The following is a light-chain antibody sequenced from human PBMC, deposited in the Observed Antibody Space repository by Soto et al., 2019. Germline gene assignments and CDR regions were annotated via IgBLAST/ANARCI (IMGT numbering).Light chain of an antibody. J-gene: IGKJ4*01. Sequence: EIVLTQSPATLLLSPGERATLSCRASQSVSSYLAWYQQKPGQAPRLLIYDASNRATGIPARFSGSGSGTDFTLTISSLEPEDFAVYYCQQRSNWPPALTFGGGTKVDIK. CDR2: DAS. CDR1: QSVSSY. CDR3: QQRSNWPPALT. V-gene: IGKV3-11*01.